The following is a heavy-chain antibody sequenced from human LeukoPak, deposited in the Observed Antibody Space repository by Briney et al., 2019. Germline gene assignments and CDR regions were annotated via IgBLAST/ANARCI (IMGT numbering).Heavy chain of an antibody. D-gene: IGHD2-15*01. CDR3: AKLNSGIFSWDY. Sequence: PSETLSLTCAVYGGSFSGYYWSWIRQPPGKGLEWIGEINHSGSTNYNPSLKSRVTISVDTSKNQFSLKLSSVTAADTAVYYCAKLNSGIFSWDYWGQGTLVTVSS. CDR1: GGSFSGYY. CDR2: INHSGST. V-gene: IGHV4-34*01. J-gene: IGHJ4*02.